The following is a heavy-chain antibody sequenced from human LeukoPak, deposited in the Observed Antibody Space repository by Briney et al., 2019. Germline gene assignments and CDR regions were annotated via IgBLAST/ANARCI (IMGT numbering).Heavy chain of an antibody. V-gene: IGHV1-24*01. D-gene: IGHD5-12*01. CDR1: GYTLTELS. CDR2: FDPEHGET. CDR3: ATRSPHSGYDSFDY. J-gene: IGHJ4*02. Sequence: ASVKVSCKVSGYTLTELSIHWVRQAPGRGLEWMGGFDPEHGETIYAQMIQGRVTMTEDTSADTAYIELTGLTSEDTAVYYCATRSPHSGYDSFDYWGQGTLVTVSS.